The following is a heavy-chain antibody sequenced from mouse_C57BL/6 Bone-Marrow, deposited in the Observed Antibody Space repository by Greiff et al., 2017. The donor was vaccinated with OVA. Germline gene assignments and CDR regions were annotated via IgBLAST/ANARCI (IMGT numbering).Heavy chain of an antibody. CDR2: INPNNGGT. Sequence: EVKLQQSGPELVKPGASVKISCKASGYTFTDYYMNWVKQSHGKSLEWIGDINPNNGGTSYNQKFKGKATLTVDKSSSTAYMELRSLTSEDSAVYYCAREYTYFDYWGQGTTLTVSS. CDR3: AREYTYFDY. D-gene: IGHD2-10*02. J-gene: IGHJ2*01. V-gene: IGHV1-26*01. CDR1: GYTFTDYY.